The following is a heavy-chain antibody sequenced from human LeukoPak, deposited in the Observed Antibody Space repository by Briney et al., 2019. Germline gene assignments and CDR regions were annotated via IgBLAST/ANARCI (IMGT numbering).Heavy chain of an antibody. CDR3: ANSANYGVNSGYFDY. CDR2: IYYSGST. Sequence: KPSETLSLTCTVSGGSISSSSYYWGWIRQPPGKGLEWIGSIYYSGSTYYNPSLKSRVAISVDTSKNQFSLKLSSVTAADTAVYYCANSANYGVNSGYFDYWGQGILVTVSS. CDR1: GGSISSSSYY. D-gene: IGHD4-23*01. J-gene: IGHJ4*02. V-gene: IGHV4-39*01.